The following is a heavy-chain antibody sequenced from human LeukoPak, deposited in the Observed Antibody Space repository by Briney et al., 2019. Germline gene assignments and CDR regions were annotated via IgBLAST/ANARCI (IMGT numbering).Heavy chain of an antibody. J-gene: IGHJ6*04. Sequence: SETLSLTCAVYGGSFSGYYWSWIRQPPGKGLEWIGEINHSGSTNYSPSLKSRVTISVDTSKNQFSLKLSSVTAADTAVYYCARGHGYPYGMDVWGKGTTVTVSS. D-gene: IGHD5-18*01. V-gene: IGHV4-34*01. CDR3: ARGHGYPYGMDV. CDR2: INHSGST. CDR1: GGSFSGYY.